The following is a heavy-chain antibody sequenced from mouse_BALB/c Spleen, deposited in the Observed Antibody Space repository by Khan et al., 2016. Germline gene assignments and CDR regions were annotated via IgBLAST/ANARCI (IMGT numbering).Heavy chain of an antibody. D-gene: IGHD1-1*01. CDR2: IWAGGST. CDR1: GFSLTTYG. Sequence: QVQLKESGPGLVAPSQSLSITCTVSGFSLTTYGVHWVRQPPGKGLEWLGVIWAGGSTNYNSALMSRLSISKDNSNSQVFLKMISLQNDDTATYYCARDCYYGTSYFDYWGQGTTLTVSS. J-gene: IGHJ2*01. V-gene: IGHV2-9*02. CDR3: ARDCYYGTSYFDY.